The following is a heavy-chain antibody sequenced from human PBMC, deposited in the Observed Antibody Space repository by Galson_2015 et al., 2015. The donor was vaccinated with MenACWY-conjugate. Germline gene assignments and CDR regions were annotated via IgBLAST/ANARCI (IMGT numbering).Heavy chain of an antibody. CDR1: GDSVSSNSAA. V-gene: IGHV6-1*01. CDR2: TYYRSKWYK. D-gene: IGHD6-19*01. J-gene: IGHJ4*02. Sequence: CAISGDSVSSNSAAWNWIRQSPSRGLEWLGRTYYRSKWYKYYAASVKSRMTINVDTSKNQFSLQLNSVTPEDTAMYYCASQGIAVAGVIDYWGRESWSPSPQ. CDR3: ASQGIAVAGVIDY.